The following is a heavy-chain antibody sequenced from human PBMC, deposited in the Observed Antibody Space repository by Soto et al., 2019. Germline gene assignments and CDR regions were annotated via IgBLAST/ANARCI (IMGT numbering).Heavy chain of an antibody. D-gene: IGHD5-18*01. CDR1: GFTFSSYW. J-gene: IGHJ4*02. Sequence: GGSLRLSCAASGFTFSSYWMSWVRQAPGKGLEWVANIKQDVGEKYYVDSVKGRFTISRDNAKNSLYLQMNSLRGDDTAVYYCARDYRVSYGYGPFYYWGQGTLVTVSS. V-gene: IGHV3-7*03. CDR2: IKQDVGEK. CDR3: ARDYRVSYGYGPFYY.